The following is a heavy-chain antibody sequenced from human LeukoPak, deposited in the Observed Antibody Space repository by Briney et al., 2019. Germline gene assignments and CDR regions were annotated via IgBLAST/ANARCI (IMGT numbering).Heavy chain of an antibody. CDR2: ISSSSSI. V-gene: IGHV3-21*01. CDR3: ARVKGFVEVPVTILEDV. Sequence: GGSLRLSCAASGFTFSSYSMNWVRQAPGKGLEWVSSISSSSSIYYADSVKGRFTISRDNAKKLLFLQMNSLRAEDTAVYYCARVKGFVEVPVTILEDVWGQGTTVTVSS. J-gene: IGHJ6*02. CDR1: GFTFSSYS. D-gene: IGHD2-2*02.